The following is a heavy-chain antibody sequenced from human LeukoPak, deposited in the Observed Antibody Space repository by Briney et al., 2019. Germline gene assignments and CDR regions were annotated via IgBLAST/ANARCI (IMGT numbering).Heavy chain of an antibody. CDR3: AKDSKIVGPTFRSYHYMDV. J-gene: IGHJ6*03. V-gene: IGHV3-23*01. CDR1: RFTFISYA. D-gene: IGHD1-26*01. CDR2: ISGSGGSK. Sequence: GWSLRHSRAASRFTFISYAMSGVRQARAKGREWVAAISGSGGSKYYADSVKGRFTISRDNTKNTLYLQMNSLRVEDTAVYYCAKDSKIVGPTFRSYHYMDVWGKGTTVTVSS.